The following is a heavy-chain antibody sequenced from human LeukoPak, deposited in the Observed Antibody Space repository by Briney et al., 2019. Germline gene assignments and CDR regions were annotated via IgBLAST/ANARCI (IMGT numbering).Heavy chain of an antibody. CDR2: ISYDGSNK. J-gene: IGHJ1*01. Sequence: GGSLRLSCAASGFTFSSYGMHWVRQAPGKGLEWVSVISYDGSNKDYADSVKGRFTISRDNSRNTLSLQMNSLRPEDTAVYYCAKDLLYYGPGTYYNAAEYFQFWGQGTQVTVSS. V-gene: IGHV3-30*18. CDR1: GFTFSSYG. CDR3: AKDLLYYGPGTYYNAAEYFQF. D-gene: IGHD3-10*01.